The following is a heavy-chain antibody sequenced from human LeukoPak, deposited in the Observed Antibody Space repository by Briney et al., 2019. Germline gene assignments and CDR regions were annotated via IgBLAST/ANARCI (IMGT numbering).Heavy chain of an antibody. Sequence: SETLSLTCTVSGVSINSRSYYWGWIRQTPGKGLEWIGTIYYSGSTYYNPSLKSRVTISVDTSKNQFSLKLSSVTAADTAVYYCASPVTTSYWGQGTLVTVSS. CDR1: GVSINSRSYY. J-gene: IGHJ4*02. CDR2: IYYSGST. V-gene: IGHV4-39*07. D-gene: IGHD4-17*01. CDR3: ASPVTTSY.